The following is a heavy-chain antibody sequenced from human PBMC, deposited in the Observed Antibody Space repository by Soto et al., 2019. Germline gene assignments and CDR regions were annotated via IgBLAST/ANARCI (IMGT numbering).Heavy chain of an antibody. CDR3: VRIRYQLPSSVLWLDP. CDR1: GCFLSESY. Sequence: PXETLSLTCSVYGCFLSESYWTWIRQPPGRGLEWIGEINHVGGTNYNPSLKSRVTMSVDTSQNQFSLRLISVTAADTAMYFCVRIRYQLPSSVLWLDPWGQGNPVTVSS. V-gene: IGHV4-34*01. D-gene: IGHD3-16*01. J-gene: IGHJ5*02. CDR2: INHVGGT.